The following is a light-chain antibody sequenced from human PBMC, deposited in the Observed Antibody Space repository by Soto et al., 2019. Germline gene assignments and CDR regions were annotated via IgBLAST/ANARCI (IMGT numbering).Light chain of an antibody. Sequence: DIVMTQSPDSLAVSLGERATINCKSSQSVLYSSNNKNYLAWYQQKPGQPPKLLIYWASTRESGVPDRFSGSGSGPDFTLTISSLQAEDVAVYYCQQYYSTPLSTFGQGTKVEIK. CDR2: WAS. CDR1: QSVLYSSNNKNY. CDR3: QQYYSTPLST. V-gene: IGKV4-1*01. J-gene: IGKJ1*01.